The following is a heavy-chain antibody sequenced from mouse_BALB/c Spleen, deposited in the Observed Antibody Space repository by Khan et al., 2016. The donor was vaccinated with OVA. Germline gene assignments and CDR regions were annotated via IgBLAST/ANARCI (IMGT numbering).Heavy chain of an antibody. CDR1: GYTFTSYW. J-gene: IGHJ2*01. CDR3: ARIKKIGATYFDY. Sequence: QVQLQQSGAELVKAGASVKMSCKASGYTFTSYWMHRVKQRLGQGLEWFAETNPTNGRTYYNEKFKSKATLTVDKSSSTAYLLLSGPTFEDSAVYYGARIKKIGATYFDYWGQGTTLTVSS. V-gene: IGHV1S81*02. D-gene: IGHD2-14*01. CDR2: TNPTNGRT.